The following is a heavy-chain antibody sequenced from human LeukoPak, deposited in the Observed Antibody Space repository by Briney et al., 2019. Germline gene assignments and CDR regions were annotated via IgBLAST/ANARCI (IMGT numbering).Heavy chain of an antibody. Sequence: SETLSLTCTVSGGSISSSSYYWGWIRQPPGKGLEWIGSIYYSGSTYYNPSLKSRVTISVDTSKNQFSLKLSSVTAADTAVYYCANCIGGATASFDYWGQGPLVTVSS. D-gene: IGHD1-26*01. CDR3: ANCIGGATASFDY. J-gene: IGHJ4*02. V-gene: IGHV4-39*01. CDR1: GGSISSSSYY. CDR2: IYYSGST.